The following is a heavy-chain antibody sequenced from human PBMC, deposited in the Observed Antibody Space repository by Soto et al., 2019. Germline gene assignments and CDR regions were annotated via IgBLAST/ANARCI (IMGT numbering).Heavy chain of an antibody. Sequence: QVQLQESGPGLVKPSQTLSLTCTVSGGSISSGDYYWSWIRQPPGKGLEWIGYIYYSGSTYYNPYLKSLVTISVDTSKNQFSLKLSSVTAADTAVYYCARVVNYYDSSGYFVGWGHDYWGQGTLVTVSS. CDR3: ARVVNYYDSSGYFVGWGHDY. V-gene: IGHV4-30-4*01. CDR2: IYYSGST. J-gene: IGHJ4*02. CDR1: GGSISSGDYY. D-gene: IGHD3-22*01.